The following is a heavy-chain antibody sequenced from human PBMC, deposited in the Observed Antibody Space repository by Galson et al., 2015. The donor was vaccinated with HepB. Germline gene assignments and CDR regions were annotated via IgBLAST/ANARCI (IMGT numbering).Heavy chain of an antibody. J-gene: IGHJ4*02. V-gene: IGHV3-23*01. CDR3: AKDGEVPQRGSYPTLDF. CDR1: GFSFSSFF. D-gene: IGHD1-26*01. CDR2: ISGSGVRT. Sequence: SLRLSCAASGFSFSSFFMNWVRQAPGKGLAWVSGISGSGVRTYYADSVKGRFTISRDNSKNTMYLQMNSLRAEDTAVYYCAKDGEVPQRGSYPTLDFWGQGTLVTVSS.